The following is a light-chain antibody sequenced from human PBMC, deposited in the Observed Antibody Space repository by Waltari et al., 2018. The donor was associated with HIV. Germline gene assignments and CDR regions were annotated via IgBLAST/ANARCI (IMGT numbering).Light chain of an antibody. CDR2: DAS. J-gene: IGKJ5*01. CDR1: QDISNC. V-gene: IGKV1-33*01. Sequence: DIQMTQSPSSLSASVGDRVTITCQASQDISNCVNWHQQKAGKAPKLLIYDASSLQTGVPSRFSGRGSGTDFTFTITDLQPEDIAIYYCQQYDRLPITFGQGTRLEIK. CDR3: QQYDRLPIT.